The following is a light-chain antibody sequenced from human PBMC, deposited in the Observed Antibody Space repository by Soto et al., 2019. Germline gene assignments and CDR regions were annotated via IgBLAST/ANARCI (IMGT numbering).Light chain of an antibody. V-gene: IGLV1-44*01. CDR3: AAWDDSLNGYV. J-gene: IGLJ1*01. CDR2: SNN. Sequence: QSVLTQPPSASGTPGQRVTISCPGSNSNIGSNTVNWYQQVPGTAPKLLIYSNNQRPSGVPDRFSGSKSGTSASLAISGLQSEDEADYYCAAWDDSLNGYVFGAGTKVTVL. CDR1: NSNIGSNT.